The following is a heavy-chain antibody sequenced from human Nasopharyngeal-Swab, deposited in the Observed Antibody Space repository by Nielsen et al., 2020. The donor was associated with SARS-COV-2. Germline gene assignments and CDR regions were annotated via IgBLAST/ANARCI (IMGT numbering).Heavy chain of an antibody. V-gene: IGHV4-39*01. CDR2: IYYSGST. CDR3: ARHGGGWGVYDGANYFDY. D-gene: IGHD5/OR15-5a*01. Sequence: SETLSPTCNVSGCSISSSSYYWGWIRQPPGKGLEWIGSIYYSGSTYCNPSLQTRVTISVDTSKHQFSLKLTSVTAADPAVYYCARHGGGWGVYDGANYFDYWGQGSLVTVSS. J-gene: IGHJ4*02. CDR1: GCSISSSSYY.